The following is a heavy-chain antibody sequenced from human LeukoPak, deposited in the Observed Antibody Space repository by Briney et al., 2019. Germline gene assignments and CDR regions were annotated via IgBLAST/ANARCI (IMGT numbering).Heavy chain of an antibody. Sequence: SETLCLSCTVSGNSISSSSCNWGWIRQPPGKGLEWIGNIYYTGSTHSNPSLKSRVTISADTSKNQLSLNLSSVTAADTAVYYCARHQNYLHFQYCGQGNLVTVSS. J-gene: IGHJ1*01. CDR1: GNSISSSSCN. CDR3: ARHQNYLHFQY. CDR2: IYYTGST. D-gene: IGHD1-7*01. V-gene: IGHV4-39*01.